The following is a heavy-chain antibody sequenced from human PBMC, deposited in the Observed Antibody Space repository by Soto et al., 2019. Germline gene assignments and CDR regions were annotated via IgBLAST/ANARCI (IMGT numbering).Heavy chain of an antibody. J-gene: IGHJ4*02. CDR2: IYYSGST. CDR1: GGSISSGGYY. D-gene: IGHD5-18*01. V-gene: IGHV4-31*03. Sequence: PSETLSLTCTVSGGSISSGGYYWSWIRRHPGKGLEWIGYIYYSGSTYYNPSLKSRVTISVDTSKNQFSLKLSSVTAADTAVYYCAIGRGYSYGYFDYWGQGTLVTVSS. CDR3: AIGRGYSYGYFDY.